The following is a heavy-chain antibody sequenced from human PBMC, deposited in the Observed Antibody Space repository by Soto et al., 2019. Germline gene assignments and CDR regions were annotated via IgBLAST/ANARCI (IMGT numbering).Heavy chain of an antibody. CDR3: EKELQWGIDV. D-gene: IGHD4-4*01. CDR1: GYTFSVYH. J-gene: IGHJ6*02. CDR2: VHPNSGGT. V-gene: IGHV1-2*02. Sequence: QVHLVQSGAEVKQPGASVKVSCKASGYTFSVYHMHWVRQAPGQGLEWMGWVHPNSGGTNYAQSFEGRGNMTRDKSLNTAYMEVSRLKSDDTAVYYCEKELQWGIDVLGQGTKVTVSS.